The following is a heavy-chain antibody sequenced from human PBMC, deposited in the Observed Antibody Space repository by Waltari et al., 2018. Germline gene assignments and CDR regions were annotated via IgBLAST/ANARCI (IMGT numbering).Heavy chain of an antibody. CDR3: ARALTTPNDF. V-gene: IGHV3-21*03. CDR2: STDGGAYL. D-gene: IGHD4-17*01. J-gene: IGHJ4*02. Sequence: EVQLVASGGGLVKPGGSLRLSCAASGFAIPTFGVGWVRQAPGKGREWVSSSTDGGAYLYYADSVRGRFTVSIDNAKNSLHLQMNNLRAEDTAVYYCARALTTPNDFWGQGTLVTVSS. CDR1: GFAIPTFG.